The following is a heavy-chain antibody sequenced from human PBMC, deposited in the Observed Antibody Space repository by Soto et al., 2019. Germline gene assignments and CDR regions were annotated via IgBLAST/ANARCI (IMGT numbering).Heavy chain of an antibody. Sequence: QVQLVQSGAEVKKPGSSVKVSCKASGGTFSTDSISWVRQAPGQGLEWMGGIIPMFGTANNAQKFQGRVTITADESTSTAYMELSSLRSEDTAVYFCAREIDGYYGMDVWGQGNTVTVAS. CDR2: IIPMFGTA. V-gene: IGHV1-69*12. CDR1: GGTFSTDS. J-gene: IGHJ6*02. CDR3: AREIDGYYGMDV.